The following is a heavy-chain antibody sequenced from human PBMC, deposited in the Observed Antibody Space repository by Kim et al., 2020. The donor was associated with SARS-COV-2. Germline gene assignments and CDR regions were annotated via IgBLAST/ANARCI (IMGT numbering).Heavy chain of an antibody. J-gene: IGHJ4*02. D-gene: IGHD3-10*01. CDR2: ISYDGSNK. Sequence: GGSLRLSCAASGFTFSNYGMHWVRQAPGKGLEWVAVISYDGSNKYYADSVKGRFTISRDNSKNTLYLQMNSLRAEDTAVYYCAKERVRGGVPDYWGQGTLVTVSS. CDR1: GFTFSNYG. CDR3: AKERVRGGVPDY. V-gene: IGHV3-30*18.